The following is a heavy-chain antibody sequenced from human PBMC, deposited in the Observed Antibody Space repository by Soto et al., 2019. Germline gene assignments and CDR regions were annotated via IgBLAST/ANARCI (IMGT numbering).Heavy chain of an antibody. CDR2: IIPIFGTA. J-gene: IGHJ4*02. V-gene: IGHV1-69*13. D-gene: IGHD3-22*01. CDR3: ARVPDYDSSGYSDY. Sequence: SVKVSCKASGGTFSSYAISWVRQAPGQGLEWMGGIIPIFGTANYAQKFQGRVTITADESTSTAYMELSSLRSEDTAVYYCARVPDYDSSGYSDYWGQGTLVTVSS. CDR1: GGTFSSYA.